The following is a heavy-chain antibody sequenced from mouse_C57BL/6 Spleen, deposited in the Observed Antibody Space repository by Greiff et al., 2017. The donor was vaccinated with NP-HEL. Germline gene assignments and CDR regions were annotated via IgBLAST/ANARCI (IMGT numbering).Heavy chain of an antibody. CDR2: ILPGSGST. J-gene: IGHJ3*01. Sequence: VQVVESGAELMKPGASVKLSCKATGYTFTGYWIEWVKQRPGHGLEWIGEILPGSGSTNYNEKFKGKATFTADTSYNTAYMQLSSLTTEDSAIYYCARVATMVTTRAWFAYWGQGTLVTVSA. V-gene: IGHV1-9*01. CDR1: GYTFTGYW. CDR3: ARVATMVTTRAWFAY. D-gene: IGHD2-2*01.